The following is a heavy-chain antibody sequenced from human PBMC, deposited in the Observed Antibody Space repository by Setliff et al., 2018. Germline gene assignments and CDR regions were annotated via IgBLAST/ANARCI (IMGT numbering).Heavy chain of an antibody. CDR3: ARRGMSSSWFHGYFDY. CDR2: IYYSGST. Sequence: SETLSLTCTVSGGSISSSSYYWGWIRQPPGKVLEWIGSIYYSGSTYHNPSLKSRVTISVDTSKNQFSLKLSSVTAADTAVYYCARRGMSSSWFHGYFDYWGQGTLVTVSS. J-gene: IGHJ4*02. D-gene: IGHD6-13*01. CDR1: GGSISSSSYY. V-gene: IGHV4-39*01.